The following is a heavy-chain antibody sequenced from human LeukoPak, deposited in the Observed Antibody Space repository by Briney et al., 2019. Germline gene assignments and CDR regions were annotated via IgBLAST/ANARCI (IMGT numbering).Heavy chain of an antibody. CDR2: VSGGVGTR. Sequence: GGSQRLSCAASGFTFSTYSMTWVRQAPGKGLEWVSLVSGGVGTRYYADSVKGRFTISRDNSKKTLYLQMNSLRAEDTALYYCAKDIGRIVGATSAFDIWGQGTMVTVSS. J-gene: IGHJ3*02. CDR3: AKDIGRIVGATSAFDI. CDR1: GFTFSTYS. D-gene: IGHD1-26*01. V-gene: IGHV3-23*01.